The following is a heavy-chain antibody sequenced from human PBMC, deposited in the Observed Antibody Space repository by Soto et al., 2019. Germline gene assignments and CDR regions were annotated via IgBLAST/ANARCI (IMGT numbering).Heavy chain of an antibody. Sequence: EVRLLESGGDLIQPGGSLRLSCAASGFTFSSSAMSWVRQAPDKGLEWVSAVGGNSVSTFYADSVKGRFTISKDSSKNTLFLQMNSVRAEDTAVSYCAKARGSSPLWGYYYMDVWGKGTTVTVS. CDR1: GFTFSSSA. D-gene: IGHD6-6*01. V-gene: IGHV3-23*01. CDR3: AKARGSSPLWGYYYMDV. J-gene: IGHJ6*03. CDR2: VGGNSVST.